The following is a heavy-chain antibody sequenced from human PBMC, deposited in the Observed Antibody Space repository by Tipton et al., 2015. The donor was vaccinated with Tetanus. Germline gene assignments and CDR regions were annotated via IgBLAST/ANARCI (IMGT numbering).Heavy chain of an antibody. J-gene: IGHJ5*02. CDR2: VDDSGRT. D-gene: IGHD2-21*02. CDR1: GGAVRSDNSY. CDR3: ARTADNWFDP. V-gene: IGHV4-61*01. Sequence: TLSLTCTASGGAVRSDNSYWSWIRQPPGKGLQWIAYVDDSGRTNSDYFLKSRVTTSLDTSKNQFSLNLTSVTAADTAVHYCARTADNWFDPWGQGTLVTVSS.